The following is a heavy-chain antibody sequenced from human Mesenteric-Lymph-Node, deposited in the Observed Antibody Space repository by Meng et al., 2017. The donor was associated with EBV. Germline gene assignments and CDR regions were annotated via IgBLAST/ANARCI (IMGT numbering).Heavy chain of an antibody. D-gene: IGHD6-13*01. CDR2: IYYSGDT. CDR3: VGGVAADGSVDY. Sequence: QVQLQGWGPGLVKTSQTLSLTCAVSGGSISSGGYYWSWIRQPPGKGLEWIVYIYYSGDTYYNPSLKSRVTISVDTSKNQFSLKLSSVTAADTAVYYCVGGVAADGSVDYWGQGTLVTVSS. V-gene: IGHV4-30-4*01. CDR1: GGSISSGGYY. J-gene: IGHJ4*02.